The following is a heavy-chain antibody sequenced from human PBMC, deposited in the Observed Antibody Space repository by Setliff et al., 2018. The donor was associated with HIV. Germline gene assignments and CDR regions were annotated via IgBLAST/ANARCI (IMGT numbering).Heavy chain of an antibody. J-gene: IGHJ6*03. CDR2: ISTSGNFI. CDR3: ARGRQGGRYCSGGSCPGGYYYYYMDV. D-gene: IGHD2-15*01. V-gene: IGHV3-21*04. Sequence: GGSLRLSCAASGFTFSAYSMNWVRQVPGKGLEWVSCISTSGNFIYYADSVKGRFTISRDNAKNSLYLQMNSLRAEDTAVYYCARGRQGGRYCSGGSCPGGYYYYYMDVWGKGTTVTVSS. CDR1: GFTFSAYS.